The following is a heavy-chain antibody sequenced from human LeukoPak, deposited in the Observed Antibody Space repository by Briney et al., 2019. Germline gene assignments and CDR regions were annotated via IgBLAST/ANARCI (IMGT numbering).Heavy chain of an antibody. J-gene: IGHJ4*02. CDR1: GGSISSGGYY. CDR3: ARAIAVAGTGWYYFDY. Sequence: SETLSLTCTVSGGSISSGGYYWSWIRQHPGKGPEWIGYIYYSGSTYYNPSLKSRVTISVDTSKNQFSLKLSSVTAADTAVYYCARAIAVAGTGWYYFDYWGQGTLVTVSS. D-gene: IGHD6-19*01. V-gene: IGHV4-31*03. CDR2: IYYSGST.